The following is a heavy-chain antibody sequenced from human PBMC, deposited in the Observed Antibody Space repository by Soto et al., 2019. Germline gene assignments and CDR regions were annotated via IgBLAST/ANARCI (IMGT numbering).Heavy chain of an antibody. CDR3: ARVPPVGRDYYYGMDV. Sequence: SETLSLTCDVYGGSFSDYYWSWIRQPPGKGLEWIGEINHSGNTNYIPSLKSRVTISVDTSKNQFSLKLNSVTAADSAVYFCARVPPVGRDYYYGMDVWGQGTTGTVSS. J-gene: IGHJ6*02. CDR1: GGSFSDYY. CDR2: INHSGNT. V-gene: IGHV4-34*01.